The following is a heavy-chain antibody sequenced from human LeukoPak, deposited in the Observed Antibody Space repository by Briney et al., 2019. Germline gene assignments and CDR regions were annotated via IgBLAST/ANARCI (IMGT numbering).Heavy chain of an antibody. CDR3: ARVIGYDQLDY. D-gene: IGHD5-12*01. Sequence: TLSLSCSVSGGSISSGDYYWSWIRQHPGKGLEWIGYIHYSGSSYYNPSLKSRVSISVSTSKNRFSLQLSSVTAADTAVYYCARVIGYDQLDYWGQGAPGSASS. CDR1: GGSISSGDYY. CDR2: IHYSGSS. V-gene: IGHV4-31*03. J-gene: IGHJ4*02.